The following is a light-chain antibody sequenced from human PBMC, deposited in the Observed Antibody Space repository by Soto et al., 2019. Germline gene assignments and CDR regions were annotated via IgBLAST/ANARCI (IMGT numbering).Light chain of an antibody. CDR3: SSYTNSSTHVL. Sequence: QSALTQPASVSGSPGQSITISCTGTSSDIGSYKYVSWYQQHPGKAPKLMIYAVSGRPSGVSNRFSASKSGNTASLTISGLQAEDEGEYYCSSYTNSSTHVLFGGGTKLTVL. CDR2: AVS. CDR1: SSDIGSYKY. J-gene: IGLJ3*02. V-gene: IGLV2-14*01.